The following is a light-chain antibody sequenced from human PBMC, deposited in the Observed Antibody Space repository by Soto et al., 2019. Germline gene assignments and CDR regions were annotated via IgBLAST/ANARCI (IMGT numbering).Light chain of an antibody. CDR3: QQRSNWLT. CDR1: QSVSSY. CDR2: DAS. Sequence: EIVLTQSPATLSLSPGERATLSCRASQSVSSYLAWYQQKPGQAPRLLIYDASNRATGIPARFSGSGSGTAFTLTISSLEPEYFAVYYCQQRSNWLTFGPGTKVDIK. V-gene: IGKV3-11*01. J-gene: IGKJ3*01.